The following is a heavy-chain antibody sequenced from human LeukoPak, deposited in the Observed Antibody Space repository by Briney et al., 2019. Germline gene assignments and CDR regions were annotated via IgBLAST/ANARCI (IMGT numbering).Heavy chain of an antibody. J-gene: IGHJ4*02. CDR2: INPSGGST. D-gene: IGHD4-23*01. Sequence: ASVKVSCKASGYTFTNYYIHWVRQAPGQGLEWMGMINPSGGSTNYAQKFQRRVTMTRDTSTSTVYMELSSLGSEDTAVYYCAREEHGGYHDYWGQGTLVIVSS. CDR1: GYTFTNYY. V-gene: IGHV1-46*01. CDR3: AREEHGGYHDY.